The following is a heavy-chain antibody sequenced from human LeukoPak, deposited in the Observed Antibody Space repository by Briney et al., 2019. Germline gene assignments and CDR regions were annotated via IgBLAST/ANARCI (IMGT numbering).Heavy chain of an antibody. Sequence: GGSLRLSCAASGFTFSSYWMSWVRQAPGKGLEWVANIKQDGSEKYYVDSVKGRFTISRDNAKNSQYLQMNSLRAEDTAVYYCARDLPAMVTTDYYGMDVWGQGTTVTVSS. CDR3: ARDLPAMVTTDYYGMDV. D-gene: IGHD5-18*01. J-gene: IGHJ6*02. CDR2: IKQDGSEK. CDR1: GFTFSSYW. V-gene: IGHV3-7*01.